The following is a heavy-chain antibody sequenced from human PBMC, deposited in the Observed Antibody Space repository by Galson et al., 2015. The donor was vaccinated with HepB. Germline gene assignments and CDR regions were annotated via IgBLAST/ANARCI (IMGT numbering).Heavy chain of an antibody. CDR3: ARNGDDRYSSSARGYFDY. CDR1: EGTFSTYA. Sequence: SVKVSCKASEGTFSTYAISWVRQAPGQGLEWMGGIIPFFGTANYAQKFQGRVTITADKSPSPASMELTSLRSEDTAVYYCARNGDDRYSSSARGYFDYWGQGTLVTVSS. J-gene: IGHJ4*02. CDR2: IIPFFGTA. V-gene: IGHV1-69*06. D-gene: IGHD6-13*01.